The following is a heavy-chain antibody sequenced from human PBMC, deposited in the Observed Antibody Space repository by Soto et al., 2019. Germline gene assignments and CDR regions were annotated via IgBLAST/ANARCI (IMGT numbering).Heavy chain of an antibody. CDR3: ASPNVDTAMVTHWDY. Sequence: QVQLVQSGAEVKKPGSSVKVSCKASGGTFSSYAISWVRQAPGQGLEWMGGIIPIFGTANYAQKFQGRVTITAEKSTSTAYMELSSLRSEDTAVYYCASPNVDTAMVTHWDYWGQGTLVTVSS. CDR1: GGTFSSYA. D-gene: IGHD5-18*01. J-gene: IGHJ4*02. CDR2: IIPIFGTA. V-gene: IGHV1-69*06.